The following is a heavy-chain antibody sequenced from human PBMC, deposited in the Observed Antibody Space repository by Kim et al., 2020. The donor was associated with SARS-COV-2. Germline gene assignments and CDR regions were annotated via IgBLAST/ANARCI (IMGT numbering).Heavy chain of an antibody. D-gene: IGHD5-18*01. Sequence: GGSLRLSCAASGFTFSSYAMHWVRQAPGKGLEWVAVISYDGSNKYYADSVKGRFTISRDNSKNTLYLQMNSLRAEDTAVYYCAGEVDTAMVDDYWGQGTLVTVSS. V-gene: IGHV3-30*04. CDR2: ISYDGSNK. J-gene: IGHJ4*02. CDR1: GFTFSSYA. CDR3: AGEVDTAMVDDY.